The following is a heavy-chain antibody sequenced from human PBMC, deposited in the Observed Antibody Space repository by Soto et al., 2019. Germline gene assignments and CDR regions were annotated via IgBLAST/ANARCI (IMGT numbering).Heavy chain of an antibody. CDR3: AKSMGRLNFDY. CDR1: GFTFSSYV. V-gene: IGHV3-23*01. CDR2: ISDSGASI. D-gene: IGHD6-25*01. Sequence: GVSLRLSCAASGFTFSSYVMNWVRQAPGKGLEWVSSISDSGASIYYADSVKGRFTISRDNSKNTLYLQMNSLRAEDTAVYYCAKSMGRLNFDYWGQGTLVTVSS. J-gene: IGHJ4*02.